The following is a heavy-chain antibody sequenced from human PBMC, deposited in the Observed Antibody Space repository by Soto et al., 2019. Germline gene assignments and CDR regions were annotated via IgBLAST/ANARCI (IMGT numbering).Heavy chain of an antibody. CDR3: AKGPTVFGAVISFDYYYGMYV. Sequence: LRLSCTASGFTFSTSSMSWVRQAPGRGLEWVSGISGSGAGTYYADSVKGRFTVSRDNSKNTLYLQMSGLRAEDAAVYYCAKGPTVFGAVISFDYYYGMYVWGQGTPVTVSS. J-gene: IGHJ6*02. CDR2: ISGSGAGT. CDR1: GFTFSTSS. D-gene: IGHD3-3*01. V-gene: IGHV3-23*01.